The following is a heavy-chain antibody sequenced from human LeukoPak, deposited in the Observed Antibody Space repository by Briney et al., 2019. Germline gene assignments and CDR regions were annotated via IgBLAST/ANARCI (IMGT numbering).Heavy chain of an antibody. J-gene: IGHJ6*02. CDR3: AAPYCSSTSCYREYYYYYGMDV. D-gene: IGHD2-2*01. CDR1: GGSFSGYY. Sequence: SETLSLTCAVYGGSFSGYYWSWIRQPPGKGLEWIGEINHSGSTNYNPSLKSRVTISVDTSKNQFSLKLSSVTAADTAVYYCAAPYCSSTSCYREYYYYYGMDVWGQGTTVTVSS. CDR2: INHSGST. V-gene: IGHV4-34*01.